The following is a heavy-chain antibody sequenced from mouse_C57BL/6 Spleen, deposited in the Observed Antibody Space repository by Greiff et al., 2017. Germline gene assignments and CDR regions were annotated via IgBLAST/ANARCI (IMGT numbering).Heavy chain of an antibody. V-gene: IGHV2-2*01. CDR2: IWSGGST. CDR1: GFSLTSYG. CDR3: ARKKSYAMDY. J-gene: IGHJ4*01. Sequence: QVQLKESGPGLVQPSQSLSITCTVSGFSLTSYGVHWVRQSPGKGLEWLGVIWSGGSTDSNAAFISRLSISKDNSKSQVFFKMNSLQADDTAIYYCARKKSYAMDYWGQGTSVTVSS. D-gene: IGHD1-3*01.